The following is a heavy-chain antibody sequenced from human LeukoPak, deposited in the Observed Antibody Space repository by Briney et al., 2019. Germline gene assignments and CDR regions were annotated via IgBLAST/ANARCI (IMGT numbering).Heavy chain of an antibody. CDR2: IYYSGST. V-gene: IGHV4-59*01. J-gene: IGHJ4*02. Sequence: SETLSLTCTVSGGSISSYYWSWIRQPPGKRLEWIGYIYYSGSTNYNPSLKSRVTISVDTSKNQFSLKLSSVTAADTAVYYCARGGYSGYEIDYWGQGTLVTVSS. D-gene: IGHD5-12*01. CDR3: ARGGYSGYEIDY. CDR1: GGSISSYY.